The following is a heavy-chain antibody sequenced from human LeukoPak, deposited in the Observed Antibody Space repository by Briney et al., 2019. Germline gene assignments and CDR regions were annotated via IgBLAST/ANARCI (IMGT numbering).Heavy chain of an antibody. D-gene: IGHD1-1*01. CDR3: AKRSDNWNDYYFDY. CDR1: GFTFSSYA. V-gene: IGHV3-23*01. CDR2: ISGSGVST. Sequence: GGSLRLXCAASGFTFSSYAMRWVRQAPRKGLESVSTISGSGVSTYYADSVKGRFTISRDNSKNTLYLQMNSLRAEDTAVYYCAKRSDNWNDYYFDYWGQGTLVTVSS. J-gene: IGHJ4*02.